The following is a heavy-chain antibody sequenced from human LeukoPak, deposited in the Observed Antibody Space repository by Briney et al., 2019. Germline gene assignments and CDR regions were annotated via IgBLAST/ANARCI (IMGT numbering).Heavy chain of an antibody. J-gene: IGHJ3*02. CDR3: ARDCSRGTSCYFAFDI. Sequence: AGGSLRLSCAASGFTFSDYYMSWIRQAPGKGLEWVSYISSSGSTIYYADSVKGRFTISRDNAKNSLYLQMNSLRAEDTAVYYCARDCSRGTSCYFAFDIWGQGTMVTVSS. CDR2: ISSSGSTI. V-gene: IGHV3-11*04. D-gene: IGHD2-2*01. CDR1: GFTFSDYY.